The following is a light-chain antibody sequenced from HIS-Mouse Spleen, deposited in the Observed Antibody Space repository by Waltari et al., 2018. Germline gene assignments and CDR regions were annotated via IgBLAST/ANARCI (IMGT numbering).Light chain of an antibody. CDR2: DVS. V-gene: IGLV2-11*01. CDR1: SSDVGGYNS. Sequence: QSALTQPRSVSGSPGQSVTISCTGTSSDVGGYNSVPWYQQPPGKAPKLMIYDVSKRPSGVPDRFSGSKSGNTASLTISGLQAEDEADYYCCSYAGSYTGVFGTGTKVTVL. J-gene: IGLJ1*01. CDR3: CSYAGSYTGV.